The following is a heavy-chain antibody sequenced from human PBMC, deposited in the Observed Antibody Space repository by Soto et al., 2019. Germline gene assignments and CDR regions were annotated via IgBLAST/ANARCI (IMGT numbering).Heavy chain of an antibody. CDR1: GFTFSDSA. D-gene: IGHD2-15*01. CDR3: AKHGCSYPACYPYYYYVDV. CDR2: VTVSGDTS. J-gene: IGHJ6*03. Sequence: EVQLLESGGGLAQPGGSLRLSCAASGFTFSDSALSWVRQGTGKGLEWVSSVTVSGDTSYYADSVEGRFTISRDNSKNTLYLQMNSLRADDPAVYYCAKHGCSYPACYPYYYYVDVWGEGATVTVSS. V-gene: IGHV3-23*01.